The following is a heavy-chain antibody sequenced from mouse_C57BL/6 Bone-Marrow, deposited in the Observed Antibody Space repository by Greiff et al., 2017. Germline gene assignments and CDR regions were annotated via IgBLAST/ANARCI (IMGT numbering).Heavy chain of an antibody. Sequence: EVQLKESGAELVRPGASVKLSCTASGFNIKDDYMHWVKQRPEQGLEWIGWIDPENGDTEYASKFQGKATITADTSSNTAYLQLSSLTSEDTAVYYCTIRQLRPYYFDYWGQGTTLTVSS. CDR1: GFNIKDDY. D-gene: IGHD3-2*02. J-gene: IGHJ2*01. V-gene: IGHV14-4*01. CDR2: IDPENGDT. CDR3: TIRQLRPYYFDY.